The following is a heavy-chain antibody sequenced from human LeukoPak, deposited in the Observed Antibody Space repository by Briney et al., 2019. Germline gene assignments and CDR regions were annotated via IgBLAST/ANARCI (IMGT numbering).Heavy chain of an antibody. Sequence: SETLSLTCTVSGDSISSYYWSWIRQPAGKGLEWIGRVSTSGSTNYNPSLKSRVTMSVDTSKNQISLRLSSVTAADTAVYYCARERGNLRGDAFDIWGQGTTVTVSS. CDR1: GDSISSYY. CDR3: ARERGNLRGDAFDI. D-gene: IGHD1-26*01. J-gene: IGHJ3*02. CDR2: VSTSGST. V-gene: IGHV4-4*07.